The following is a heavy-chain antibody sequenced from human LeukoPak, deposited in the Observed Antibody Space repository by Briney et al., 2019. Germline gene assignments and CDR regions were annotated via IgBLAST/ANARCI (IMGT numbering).Heavy chain of an antibody. V-gene: IGHV1-18*01. CDR2: ISAYNGNT. Sequence: ASVKVSCKASGYTFTSYGISWVRQAPGQGLEWMGWISAYNGNTNYAQKLQGRVTMTTDTSTSTAYMELRSLRSDDTAVYYCARGAFKTIFGVVIFSGMDVWGQGTTVTVSS. J-gene: IGHJ6*02. CDR1: GYTFTSYG. D-gene: IGHD3-3*01. CDR3: ARGAFKTIFGVVIFSGMDV.